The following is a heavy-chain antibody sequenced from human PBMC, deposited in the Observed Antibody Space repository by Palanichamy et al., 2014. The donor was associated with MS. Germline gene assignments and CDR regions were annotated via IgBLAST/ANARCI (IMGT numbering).Heavy chain of an antibody. CDR3: ARHVLGASTNYYSLDY. CDR2: IYYSGTT. D-gene: IGHD1-26*01. CDR1: GGSFTSSNYY. Sequence: QLQLQESGPRLVKPSETLSLTCTVSGGSFTSSNYYWGWIRQPPGKGLESIGTIYYSGTTYYNPSLKSRVTISVDSSKNQFSLKLSSVTAADTAVYYCARHVLGASTNYYSLDYWGQGTLVTVSS. J-gene: IGHJ4*02. V-gene: IGHV4-39*01.